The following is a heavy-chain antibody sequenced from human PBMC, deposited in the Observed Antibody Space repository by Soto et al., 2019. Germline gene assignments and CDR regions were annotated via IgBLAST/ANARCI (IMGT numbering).Heavy chain of an antibody. CDR1: GFTFSSYG. CDR2: IWYDGSNK. CDR3: ARDKSYYGSGSFDY. Sequence: GGSLRLSCAASGFTFSSYGMHWVRQAPGKGLEWVAVIWYDGSNKYYSDSLKGRFTISRDNAKNSLYLQMNSLRGEDTAVYYCARDKSYYGSGSFDYWALGTLVTVSS. V-gene: IGHV3-33*01. J-gene: IGHJ4*02. D-gene: IGHD3-10*01.